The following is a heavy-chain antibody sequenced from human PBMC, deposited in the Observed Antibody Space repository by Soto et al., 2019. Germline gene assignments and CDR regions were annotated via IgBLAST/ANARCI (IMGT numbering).Heavy chain of an antibody. CDR3: ARVYSGSYSDY. J-gene: IGHJ4*02. CDR2: IFHSGST. Sequence: QVQLQESGPGLVKPSGTLSLTCAVSGGSIRSNNRWSWVRQPPGKGLEWIGEIFHSGSTNYNPSLKTRVTIPVDKSKNQFSLKLSSVTAADTAVYYCARVYSGSYSDYWGQGTLVTVSS. CDR1: GGSIRSNNR. D-gene: IGHD1-26*01. V-gene: IGHV4-4*02.